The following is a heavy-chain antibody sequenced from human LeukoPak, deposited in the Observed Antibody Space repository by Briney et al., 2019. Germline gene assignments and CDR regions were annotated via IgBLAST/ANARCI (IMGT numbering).Heavy chain of an antibody. J-gene: IGHJ4*02. CDR1: GYSISSGYY. CDR2: IYHSGST. Sequence: SSETLSLTCTVSGYSISSGYYWGWIRQPPGKGLEWIGSIYHSGSTYYNPSLKSRVTISVDTSKNQFSLKLSSVTAADTAVYYCARDWELLSDYWGQGTLVTVSS. D-gene: IGHD1-26*01. CDR3: ARDWELLSDY. V-gene: IGHV4-38-2*02.